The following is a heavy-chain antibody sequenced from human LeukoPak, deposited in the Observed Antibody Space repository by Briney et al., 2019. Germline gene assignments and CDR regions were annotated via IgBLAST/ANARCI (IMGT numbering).Heavy chain of an antibody. D-gene: IGHD2-2*01. V-gene: IGHV1-69*01. CDR2: IIPIFGTA. CDR3: AARALYCSSTSCYYFDY. Sequence: GASVKASCKASGGTFSSYAISWVRQAPGQGLEWMGGIIPIFGTANYAQKFQGRVTITADESTSTAYMELSSLRSEDTAVYYCAARALYCSSTSCYYFDYWGQGTLVTVSS. J-gene: IGHJ4*02. CDR1: GGTFSSYA.